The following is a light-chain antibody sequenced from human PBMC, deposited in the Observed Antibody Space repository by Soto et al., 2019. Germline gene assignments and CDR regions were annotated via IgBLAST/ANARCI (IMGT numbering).Light chain of an antibody. V-gene: IGLV2-14*01. CDR3: SSYTDSRTYV. CDR2: EVS. Sequence: QSALTQPASVSGSPGQSITISCTGASSDVGGYNYVSWYQQHPGKAPKLMIYEVSNRPSGVSSRFSGSKSGNTASLTISGLQSEDEADYYCSSYTDSRTYVFXTGTKVTVL. J-gene: IGLJ1*01. CDR1: SSDVGGYNY.